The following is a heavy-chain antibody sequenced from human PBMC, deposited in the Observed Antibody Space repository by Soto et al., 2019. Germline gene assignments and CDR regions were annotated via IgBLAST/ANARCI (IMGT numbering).Heavy chain of an antibody. CDR2: ILNDGSNR. CDR1: GFTFSNYG. Sequence: QVQLVESGGGVVQPGRSLRLSCAASGFTFSNYGMHWVRQAPGKGLEWMAVILNDGSNRYHADSVKDRFTISRDNSKNTLYLQMHSLRAEDTAVYYCARDDEYSGNGMDVWGQGTTVTVS. J-gene: IGHJ6*02. D-gene: IGHD3-10*01. CDR3: ARDDEYSGNGMDV. V-gene: IGHV3-33*01.